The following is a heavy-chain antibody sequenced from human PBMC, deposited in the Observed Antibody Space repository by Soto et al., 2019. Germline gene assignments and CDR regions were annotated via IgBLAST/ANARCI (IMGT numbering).Heavy chain of an antibody. CDR2: IYYSGST. Sequence: ASETLSLTCTDSGGSISSYYWSWIRQPPGKGLEWIGYIYYSGSTNYNPSLKSRVTISVDTSKNQFSLKLSSVTAADTAVYYCARDGDNWNDGGFDPWGQGTLVTVSS. V-gene: IGHV4-59*01. D-gene: IGHD1-1*01. CDR3: ARDGDNWNDGGFDP. CDR1: GGSISSYY. J-gene: IGHJ5*02.